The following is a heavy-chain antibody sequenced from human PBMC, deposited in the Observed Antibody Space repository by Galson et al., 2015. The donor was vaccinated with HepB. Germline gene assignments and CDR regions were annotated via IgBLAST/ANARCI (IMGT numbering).Heavy chain of an antibody. CDR1: GYTFTSYA. D-gene: IGHD3-9*01. Sequence: SCKASGYTFTSYAMNWVRQAPGQGLEWMGWINTNTGNPTYAQGFTGRFVFSLDTSVSTAYLQISSLKAEDTAVYYCARECRLTICTREDAFDIWGQGTMVTVSS. J-gene: IGHJ3*02. CDR3: ARECRLTICTREDAFDI. V-gene: IGHV7-4-1*02. CDR2: INTNTGNP.